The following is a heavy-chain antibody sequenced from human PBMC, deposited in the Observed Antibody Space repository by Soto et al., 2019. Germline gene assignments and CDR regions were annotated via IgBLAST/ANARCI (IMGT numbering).Heavy chain of an antibody. D-gene: IGHD2-2*01. CDR3: AKEKISTSCCNWFDP. CDR1: GGNCICYG. CDR2: ISGSGGST. V-gene: IGHV3-23*01. Sequence: GGVLRDRFGAAGGNCICYGMRWVRQASGKGLEWVSAISGSGGSTYYADSVKGRFTISRDNSKNTLYLQMNSLRAEDTAVYYCAKEKISTSCCNWFDPWGQGTLVTVSS. J-gene: IGHJ5*02.